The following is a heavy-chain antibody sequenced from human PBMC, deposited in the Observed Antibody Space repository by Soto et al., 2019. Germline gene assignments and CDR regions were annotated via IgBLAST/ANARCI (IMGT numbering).Heavy chain of an antibody. CDR3: ARPNGRGYCSSGSCYHYYGMDV. Sequence: GESLKISCNGSGYSFTIYWIGWVRQMPGKGLEWMGIIYPGDSDTRYSPSFQGQVTISADKSISTAYLQWSSLKASDTAMYYCARPNGRGYCSSGSCYHYYGMDVWGQGTTVTVSS. J-gene: IGHJ6*02. V-gene: IGHV5-51*01. D-gene: IGHD2-15*01. CDR2: IYPGDSDT. CDR1: GYSFTIYW.